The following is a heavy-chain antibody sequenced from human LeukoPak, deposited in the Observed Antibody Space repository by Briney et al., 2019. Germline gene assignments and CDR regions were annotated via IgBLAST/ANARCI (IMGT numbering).Heavy chain of an antibody. J-gene: IGHJ4*02. CDR1: GFTFSNAW. CDR2: IKSKTDGGTT. D-gene: IGHD4-23*01. CDR3: TTDADYGGVDY. V-gene: IGHV3-15*01. Sequence: GGSLRLSCAASGFTFSNAWMSWVRQAPGKELEWVGRIKSKTDGGTTDYAAPVKGRFTISRDDSKNTLYLQMNSLKTEDTAVYYCTTDADYGGVDYWGQGTLVTVSS.